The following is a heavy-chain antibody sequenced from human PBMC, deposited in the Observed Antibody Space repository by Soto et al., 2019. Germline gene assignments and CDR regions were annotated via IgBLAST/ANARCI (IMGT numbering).Heavy chain of an antibody. CDR1: EFTVSSNY. Sequence: EVQLVESGGGLVQPGGSLRLSCAASEFTVSSNYMSWVRQAPGKGLEWVSVIYSGGSTYYADSVKDRFTISRDNSKNTVYLQMNSLRAEDTAVYYCATIQSGSSSPIDYWGQGTLVTVSS. CDR3: ATIQSGSSSPIDY. V-gene: IGHV3-66*01. D-gene: IGHD6-13*01. J-gene: IGHJ4*02. CDR2: IYSGGST.